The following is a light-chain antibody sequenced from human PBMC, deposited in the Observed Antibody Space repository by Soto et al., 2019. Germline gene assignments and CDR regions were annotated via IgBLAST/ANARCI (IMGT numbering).Light chain of an antibody. CDR3: QPYYTTPAT. CDR2: WAS. Sequence: DIVMTQSPDSLSVALGERATINCKSSQTVLHGSNYLAWYQQRAGQPPKLLIYWASTRESGAPDRLSGSGSGTDSSLAISSLQAEAVAVSYGQPYYTTPATFGQGAKVKI. V-gene: IGKV4-1*01. J-gene: IGKJ1*01. CDR1: QTVLHGSNY.